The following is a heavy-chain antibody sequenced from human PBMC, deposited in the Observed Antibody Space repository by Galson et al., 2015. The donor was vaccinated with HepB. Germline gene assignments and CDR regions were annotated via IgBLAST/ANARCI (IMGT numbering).Heavy chain of an antibody. Sequence: SVKVSCKASGGTFSSYAISWVRQAPGQGLEWMGGIIPIFGTANYAQKFQGRVTITADESTSTAYMELSSLRSEDTAVYYCARAGQLLSNWFDPWGQGTLVTVSS. D-gene: IGHD2-2*01. J-gene: IGHJ5*02. CDR1: GGTFSSYA. CDR3: ARAGQLLSNWFDP. CDR2: IIPIFGTA. V-gene: IGHV1-69*13.